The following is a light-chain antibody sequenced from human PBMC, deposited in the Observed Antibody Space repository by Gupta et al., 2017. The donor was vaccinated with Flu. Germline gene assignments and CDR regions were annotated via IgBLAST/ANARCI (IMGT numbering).Light chain of an antibody. CDR2: GAS. CDR1: QSISSN. CDR3: QQYNNWPPRSS. J-gene: IGKJ2*03. Sequence: DIVMTQSPATLSMSPGERATLSCRASQSISSNLAWYQQKPGQAPRLLIYGASTRATGIPARFSGTGSGTEFTLTISSLQSEDFAVYYCQQYNNWPPRSSFGQGTKLEI. V-gene: IGKV3-15*01.